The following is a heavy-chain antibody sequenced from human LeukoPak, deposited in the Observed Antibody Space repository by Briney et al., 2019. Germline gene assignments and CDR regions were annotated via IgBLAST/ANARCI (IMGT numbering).Heavy chain of an antibody. D-gene: IGHD3-10*01. CDR2: ISGSAGST. J-gene: IGHJ4*02. CDR1: GFTFSSYA. Sequence: GGSLRLSCAASGFTFSSYAMSWVRQAPGKGLEWVSAISGSAGSTYYADSVKGRFTISRDNSKNTLYLQMNSLRAEDTAVYYCAKDRAYMVRGVIFDYWGQGTLVTVSS. CDR3: AKDRAYMVRGVIFDY. V-gene: IGHV3-23*01.